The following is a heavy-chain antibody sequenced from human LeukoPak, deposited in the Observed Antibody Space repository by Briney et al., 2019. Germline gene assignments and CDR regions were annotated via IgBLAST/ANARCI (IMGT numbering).Heavy chain of an antibody. V-gene: IGHV3-7*03. CDR3: EAYGSV. J-gene: IGHJ4*02. D-gene: IGHD3-10*01. CDR1: GLIFSNYW. Sequence: GGSLRLSCAASGLIFSNYWMTWVRQAPGKGLEWVANIKEDGSETYYVDSVKGRFTISRDNDKNTLYLQMNSLRAEDAAVYYCEAYGSVWGQGTLVIVSS. CDR2: IKEDGSET.